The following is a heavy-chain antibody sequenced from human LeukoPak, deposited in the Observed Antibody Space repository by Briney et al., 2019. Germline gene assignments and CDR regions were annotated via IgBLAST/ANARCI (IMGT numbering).Heavy chain of an antibody. V-gene: IGHV1-2*02. Sequence: ASVTVSCKASGYTLTGYYMHWVRQPPGQGLEWMGWINPNSGGTNYAQKFQGRVTMTRDTSISTAYMELSRLRSDDTAVYYCASGIAARGWFDPWGQGTLVTVSS. CDR3: ASGIAARGWFDP. D-gene: IGHD6-6*01. CDR2: INPNSGGT. J-gene: IGHJ5*02. CDR1: GYTLTGYY.